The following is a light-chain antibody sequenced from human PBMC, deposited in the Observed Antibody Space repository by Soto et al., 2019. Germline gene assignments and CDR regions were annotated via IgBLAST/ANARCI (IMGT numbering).Light chain of an antibody. CDR3: NSYTSRSTVL. Sequence: QSVLTQPASVSGSPGQAITISCTGTSSDVGGYNYVSWYQHHPGKAPKVMIYDVSNRPSGVSDRFSGSKSGNTASLTISGLQAEDEADYYCNSYTSRSTVLFGGGTKVTVL. J-gene: IGLJ2*01. CDR1: SSDVGGYNY. CDR2: DVS. V-gene: IGLV2-14*03.